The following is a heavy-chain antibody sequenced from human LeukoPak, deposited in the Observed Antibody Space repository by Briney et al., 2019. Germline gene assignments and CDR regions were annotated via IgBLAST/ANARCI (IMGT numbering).Heavy chain of an antibody. CDR1: GFTFSSYA. J-gene: IGHJ3*02. CDR2: ISGSGGST. V-gene: IGHV3-23*01. D-gene: IGHD3-16*01. CDR3: AKDQWGGSWRRLGEFAHAFDI. Sequence: GGSLRLSCVASGFTFSSYAMSWVRQAPGKGLEWVSAISGSGGSTYYADSVKGRFTISRDNSKNTLYLQMNSLRAEDTAVYYCAKDQWGGSWRRLGEFAHAFDIWGQGTMVTVSS.